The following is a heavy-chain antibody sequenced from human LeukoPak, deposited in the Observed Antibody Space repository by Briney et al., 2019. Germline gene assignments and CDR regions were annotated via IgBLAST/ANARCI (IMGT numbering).Heavy chain of an antibody. CDR1: GYTFTSYD. CDR3: ARGLGKAPKRRYYFDY. J-gene: IGHJ4*02. V-gene: IGHV1-8*01. Sequence: ASVKVSCKASGYTFTSYDINWVRQATGQGLEWMGWMNPNSGNTGYAQKFQGRVTMTRNTSISTAYMELSSLRSEDTAVYCCARGLGKAPKRRYYFDYWGQGTLVTVSS. CDR2: MNPNSGNT. D-gene: IGHD1-1*01.